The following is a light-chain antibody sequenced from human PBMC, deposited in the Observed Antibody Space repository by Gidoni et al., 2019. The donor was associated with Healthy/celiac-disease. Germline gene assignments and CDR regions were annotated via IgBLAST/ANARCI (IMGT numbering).Light chain of an antibody. V-gene: IGKV2-28*01. CDR1: QILLHSNGYNY. CDR3: MQALQIKWT. CDR2: LGS. J-gene: IGKJ1*01. Sequence: DLVMTPSPLSLPVSPGEPASISCRSSQILLHSNGYNYLDWYLQKPGQSPQLLIYLGSNRASGVPDRLSGSGSGTDFTLKISRVEAEDVGVYYCMQALQIKWTFGQXTKVEIK.